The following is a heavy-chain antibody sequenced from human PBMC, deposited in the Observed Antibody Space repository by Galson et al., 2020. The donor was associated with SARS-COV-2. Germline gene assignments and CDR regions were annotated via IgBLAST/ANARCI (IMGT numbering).Heavy chain of an antibody. V-gene: IGHV4-39*01. Sequence: SETLSLTCTVSGGSISSSSYYWGWIRQPPGKGREWIGSIYYSGSTYYNPALKSRVTISVDTSKNQFSLKLSSVTAADPAVYYCANRGVRYSYASPWNYWGQGTLVTVSS. D-gene: IGHD5-18*01. CDR1: GGSISSSSYY. CDR2: IYYSGST. J-gene: IGHJ4*02. CDR3: ANRGVRYSYASPWNY.